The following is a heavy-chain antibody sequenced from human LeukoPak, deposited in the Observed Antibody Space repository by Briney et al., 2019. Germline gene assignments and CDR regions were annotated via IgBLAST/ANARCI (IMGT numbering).Heavy chain of an antibody. Sequence: GGSLRLSCAASGFTFSDHGMYWVRQAPGKGLEWVAIIWYDGSKKYYADSVKGRFTISRDNAKNSLYLQMNSLRAGDTAVYYCASSWIVAGIIDYWGQGTLVTVSS. CDR2: IWYDGSKK. CDR3: ASSWIVAGIIDY. CDR1: GFTFSDHG. D-gene: IGHD6-19*01. J-gene: IGHJ4*02. V-gene: IGHV3-33*03.